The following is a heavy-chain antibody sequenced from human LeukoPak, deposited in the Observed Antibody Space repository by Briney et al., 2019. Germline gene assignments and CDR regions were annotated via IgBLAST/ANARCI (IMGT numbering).Heavy chain of an antibody. CDR1: GFTFSSYA. D-gene: IGHD3-16*02. Sequence: GGSLRLSCAASGFTFSSYAMTWVRQAPGKGLEWVSAIRGSGGSTYYADSVKGRFTISRDTSKNTLYLQMNSLRAEDTALYYCAKALGELSFIIDYWGQGTLVTVSS. CDR3: AKALGELSFIIDY. CDR2: IRGSGGST. J-gene: IGHJ4*02. V-gene: IGHV3-23*01.